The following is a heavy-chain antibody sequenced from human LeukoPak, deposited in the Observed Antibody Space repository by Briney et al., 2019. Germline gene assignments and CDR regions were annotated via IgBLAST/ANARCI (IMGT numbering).Heavy chain of an antibody. V-gene: IGHV3-48*04. CDR2: ISISSSTI. J-gene: IGHJ4*02. D-gene: IGHD5-18*01. CDR3: ARVTSGLDY. CDR1: EFTFSSYS. Sequence: PGGSLRLSCAASEFTFSSYSMNWVRQAPGKGLEWVSYISISSSTIYYADSVKGRFTISRDNAKNSLYLQMNSLRADDTAVYYCARVTSGLDYWGQGTLVTVSS.